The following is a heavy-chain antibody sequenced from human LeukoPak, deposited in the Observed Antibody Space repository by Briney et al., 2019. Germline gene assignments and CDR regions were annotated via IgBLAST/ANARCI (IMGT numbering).Heavy chain of an antibody. CDR1: GFTFSSYW. CDR3: ARETYYDSSGFH. D-gene: IGHD3-22*01. CDR2: TNTDGSTT. Sequence: QSGGSLRLSCAASGFTFSSYWMHWVRQAPGKGLVWVSHTNTDGSTTNYADSVKGRFTISRDNAKNTLYLQMNSLTAEDTAVYYCARETYYDSSGFHWGQGTLVTVSS. V-gene: IGHV3-74*01. J-gene: IGHJ4*02.